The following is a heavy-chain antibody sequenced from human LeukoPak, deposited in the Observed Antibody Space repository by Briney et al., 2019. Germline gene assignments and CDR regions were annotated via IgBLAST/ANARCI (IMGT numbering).Heavy chain of an antibody. Sequence: PGGSLRLSCAASGFTFSSYWMHWDRQAPGKGLVWVSLINGDGSGTGYADSVRGRFTVSRDNAKNTLFLQMSSLRAEDTAMYYCARDTGYSSSLWGQGTLVTVSS. CDR2: INGDGSGT. V-gene: IGHV3-74*01. CDR3: ARDTGYSSSL. CDR1: GFTFSSYW. J-gene: IGHJ4*02. D-gene: IGHD6-6*01.